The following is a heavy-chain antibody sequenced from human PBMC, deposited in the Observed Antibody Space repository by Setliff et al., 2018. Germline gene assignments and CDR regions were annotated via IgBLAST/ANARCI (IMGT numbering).Heavy chain of an antibody. J-gene: IGHJ3*01. CDR2: IKSYGSGGTI. Sequence: PGGSLRLSCAVSGLRFSDAWVSWVRQAPGKGLEWAGRIKSYGSGGTIDYAAPVEGGFTISRDDSKNTVYLQMSSLKIEDTAVYYCVHNADFIGTFNTWGQGTMVTVSS. V-gene: IGHV3-15*01. CDR3: VHNADFIGTFNT. CDR1: GLRFSDAW. D-gene: IGHD2-8*01.